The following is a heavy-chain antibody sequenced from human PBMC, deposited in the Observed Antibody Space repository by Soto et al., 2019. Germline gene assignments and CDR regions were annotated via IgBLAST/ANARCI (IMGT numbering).Heavy chain of an antibody. D-gene: IGHD3-10*01. Sequence: ASVKVSCKASGYTFTSYAMHWVRQAPGQRLEWMGWINAGNGNTKYSQKFQGRVTITRDTSASTAYMELSSLRSEDTAVYYCARVSLRWFGELWDYWGQGTLVTVSS. CDR3: ARVSLRWFGELWDY. V-gene: IGHV1-3*01. CDR1: GYTFTSYA. J-gene: IGHJ4*02. CDR2: INAGNGNT.